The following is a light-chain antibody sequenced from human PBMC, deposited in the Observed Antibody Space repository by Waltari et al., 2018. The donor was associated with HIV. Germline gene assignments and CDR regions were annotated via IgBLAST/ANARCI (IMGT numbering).Light chain of an antibody. CDR2: GAS. CDR3: QQYNNWPPWT. V-gene: IGKV3-15*01. Sequence: EIVMTQSPATLSVSPGERATLSCRASQSVNSNLAWYQQKPGQAPRLLIYGASTRATGIPARFSGSGSGTEFTLTISSLQSEDFAVCYCQQYNNWPPWTFGQGTKVEIK. CDR1: QSVNSN. J-gene: IGKJ1*01.